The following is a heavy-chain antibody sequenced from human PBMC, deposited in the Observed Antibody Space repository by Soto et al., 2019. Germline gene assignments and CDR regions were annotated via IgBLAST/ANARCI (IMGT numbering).Heavy chain of an antibody. Sequence: SETPSLPCTFSGDFLSSYYLSWIRQSPREGLEWIGYVSSTGSTNYNPSLKSRLTMSLDTSTNEVSLSLTSVTAADAAVYFCARFSPPRKSYDSNPGWFDPWGQGIMVTVSS. D-gene: IGHD3-22*01. CDR2: VSSTGST. CDR3: ARFSPPRKSYDSNPGWFDP. J-gene: IGHJ5*02. V-gene: IGHV4-59*01. CDR1: GDFLSSYY.